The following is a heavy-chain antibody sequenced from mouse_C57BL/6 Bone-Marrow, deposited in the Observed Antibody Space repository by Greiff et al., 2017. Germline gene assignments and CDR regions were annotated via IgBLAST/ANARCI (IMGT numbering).Heavy chain of an antibody. CDR3: ARYGIYYGWMDY. CDR1: GYTFTSYW. J-gene: IGHJ4*01. V-gene: IGHV1-50*01. D-gene: IGHD2-2*01. Sequence: QVQLQQPGAELVKPGASVKLSCKASGYTFTSYWMQWVKQRPGQGLEWIGEIDPSDSYTNYNQKFKGKATVTVDTSSSTAYMQLSSLTSEDSAVYYCARYGIYYGWMDYWGQGTSVTDAS. CDR2: IDPSDSYT.